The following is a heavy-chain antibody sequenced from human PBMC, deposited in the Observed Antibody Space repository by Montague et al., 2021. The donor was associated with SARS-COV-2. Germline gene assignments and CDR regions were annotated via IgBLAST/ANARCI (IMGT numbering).Heavy chain of an antibody. D-gene: IGHD6-19*01. Sequence: SETLSLTCIVSGGSISGYYWSWVRQTPGKGLEWIGDINYLGTTNYNPSLKTRVTISADTSKNQLSLMLTSVTAADTGVYYCARNGGAAVPGVLFGMDFWGQGTTVTVSS. CDR3: ARNGGAAVPGVLFGMDF. V-gene: IGHV4-59*01. CDR1: GGSISGYY. CDR2: INYLGTT. J-gene: IGHJ6*02.